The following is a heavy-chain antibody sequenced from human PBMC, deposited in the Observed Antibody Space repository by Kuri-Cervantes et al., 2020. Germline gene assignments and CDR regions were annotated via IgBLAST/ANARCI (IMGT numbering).Heavy chain of an antibody. Sequence: GGSLRLSCAASGFTFSSNYMSWVRQGPGKGLEWVANIKQGGCEKYYVDSVNGRFTISRDNVKNSLFLQMNSLRAEDTAVYYCARADYFDSRGYYRGPNFDCWGQGTLVTVSS. CDR1: GFTFSSNY. CDR3: ARADYFDSRGYYRGPNFDC. D-gene: IGHD3-22*01. J-gene: IGHJ4*02. V-gene: IGHV3-7*01. CDR2: IKQGGCEK.